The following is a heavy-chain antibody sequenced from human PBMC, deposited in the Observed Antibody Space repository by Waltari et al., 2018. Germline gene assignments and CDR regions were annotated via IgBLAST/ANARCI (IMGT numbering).Heavy chain of an antibody. CDR1: GFYLSGNA. D-gene: IGHD1-26*01. V-gene: IGHV3-23*01. J-gene: IGHJ4*02. CDR2: FSGSGDNT. Sequence: EVQLLESGGGLVQPGGSLRLSCAASGFYLSGNAMSWVRQAPGKGLEWVSAFSGSGDNTYYADSVKGRFTISRDNSQNTLFLQMNSLRADDTAVYYCTKDLYSWSYDFWGQGTLVTVSS. CDR3: TKDLYSWSYDF.